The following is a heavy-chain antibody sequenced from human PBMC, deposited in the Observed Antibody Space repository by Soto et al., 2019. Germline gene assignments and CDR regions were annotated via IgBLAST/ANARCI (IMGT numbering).Heavy chain of an antibody. CDR3: AEEGRGCGYYAG. V-gene: IGHV1-69*02. J-gene: IGHJ4*02. CDR1: GGTFSSYT. CDR2: SIPIPGIA. D-gene: IGHD3-22*01. Sequence: QVQLVQSGAQVKKPGSSVKVSCKDSGGTFSSYTISWVRQAPGQEREWMGRSIPIPGIANYAQKFQGRGTLTAEKSTSRAYGELGSPRAEDTAVDYCAEEGRGCGYYAGWGQGTLVTVSS.